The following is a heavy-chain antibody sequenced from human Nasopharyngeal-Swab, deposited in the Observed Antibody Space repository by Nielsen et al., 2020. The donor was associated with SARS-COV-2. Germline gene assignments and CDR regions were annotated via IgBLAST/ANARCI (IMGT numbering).Heavy chain of an antibody. CDR3: ARRNDFGGPHQYFFEY. Sequence: GGSLRLSCAASGFIFNNYAINWVRQAPGKGLEWVSHISVSGGDIHYGDSVKGRFTIPRDNAKKSVYLQMNSLRAEDTAVYYCARRNDFGGPHQYFFEYWGQGTLVTVSS. J-gene: IGHJ4*02. V-gene: IGHV3-21*05. CDR1: GFIFNNYA. D-gene: IGHD3-3*01. CDR2: ISVSGGDI.